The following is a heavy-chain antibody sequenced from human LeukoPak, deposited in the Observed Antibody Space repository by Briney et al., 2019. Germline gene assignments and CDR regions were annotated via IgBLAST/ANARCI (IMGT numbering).Heavy chain of an antibody. V-gene: IGHV3-74*01. CDR3: ARDGILGSHDY. D-gene: IGHD3-3*02. CDR1: GFTFSSYW. CDR2: IDSDGSST. Sequence: GGSLRLSCAASGFTFSSYWMHWVRQAPGKGLVWVSRIDSDGSSTSYADSVKGRFTISRDNAQNTLFLQMNSLRADETAVYYCARDGILGSHDYWGQGTLVTVSS. J-gene: IGHJ4*02.